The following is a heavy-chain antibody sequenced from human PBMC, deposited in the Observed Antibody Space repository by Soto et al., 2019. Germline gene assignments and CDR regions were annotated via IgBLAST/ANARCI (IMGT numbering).Heavy chain of an antibody. CDR1: GYTFTSYA. Sequence: ASVKVSCKASGYTFTSYAMNWVRRAPGQRLEWMGIINPSGGSTSYAQKFQGRVTMTRDTSTSTVYMELSSLRSEDTAVYYCARDLDCGGDCYFDHPTYYYGMDVWGQGTTVTVSS. CDR3: ARDLDCGGDCYFDHPTYYYGMDV. J-gene: IGHJ6*02. CDR2: INPSGGST. D-gene: IGHD2-21*02. V-gene: IGHV1-46*01.